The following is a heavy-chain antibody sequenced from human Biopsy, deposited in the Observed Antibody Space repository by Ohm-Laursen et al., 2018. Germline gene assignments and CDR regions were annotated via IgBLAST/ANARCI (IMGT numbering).Heavy chain of an antibody. CDR2: INKDGSTL. Sequence: LSLTCAVSGFTFSSYWMNWVRQVPGKGLVWVATINKDGSTLQYVDSVRGRFTISRDNAKNTLHLQMNSLRADDTAIYYCAKDLHNYGMDVWGQGTTVTVSS. CDR3: AKDLHNYGMDV. V-gene: IGHV3-74*03. J-gene: IGHJ6*02. CDR1: GFTFSSYW.